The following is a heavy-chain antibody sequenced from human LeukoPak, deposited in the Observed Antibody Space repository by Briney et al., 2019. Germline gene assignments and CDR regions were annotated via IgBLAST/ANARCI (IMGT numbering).Heavy chain of an antibody. CDR3: ARCYGLHYYYMDV. D-gene: IGHD2-2*01. CDR2: TYYYGSS. CDR1: GGSVSSSSYY. J-gene: IGHJ6*03. V-gene: IGHV4-39*07. Sequence: SETLSLTCIVSGGSVSSSSYYWGWIRQPPGKGLEWIGHTYYYGSSYYNPSLKSRVTISIDTSKNQFSLRLTSLTAADTAVYYCARCYGLHYYYMDVWGKGTTVTVSS.